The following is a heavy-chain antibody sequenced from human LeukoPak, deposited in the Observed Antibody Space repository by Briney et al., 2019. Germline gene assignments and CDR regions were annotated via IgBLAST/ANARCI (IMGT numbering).Heavy chain of an antibody. D-gene: IGHD3-22*01. J-gene: IGHJ4*02. CDR3: ARHIAYYYDSSGSLGY. Sequence: GESLKTSCKGSGYSFTSYWIGWVRQMPGKGLEWMGIIYPGDSDTRYSPSFQGQVTISADKSISTAYLQWSSLKASDTAMYYCARHIAYYYDSSGSLGYWGQGTLVTVSS. CDR1: GYSFTSYW. V-gene: IGHV5-51*01. CDR2: IYPGDSDT.